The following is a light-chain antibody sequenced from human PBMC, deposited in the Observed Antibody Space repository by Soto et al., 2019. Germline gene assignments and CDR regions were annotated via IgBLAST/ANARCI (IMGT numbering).Light chain of an antibody. CDR2: DAS. J-gene: IGKJ4*01. Sequence: EIVLTQSPATLSVSPGEGATLSCRASQSVHSDLAWYQQKPGQAPRLLIYDASTRATGIPARFSGSGSGTEFTLTISSLQSEDFAVYYCQQYTNWPPLTFGGGTKVEI. CDR1: QSVHSD. V-gene: IGKV3-15*01. CDR3: QQYTNWPPLT.